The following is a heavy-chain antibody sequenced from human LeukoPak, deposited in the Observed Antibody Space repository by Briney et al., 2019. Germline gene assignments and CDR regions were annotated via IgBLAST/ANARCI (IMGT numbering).Heavy chain of an antibody. Sequence: ASVKVSCKASGYTFTGYYMHWVRQAPGQGLEWMGWINPNSGGTNYAQRFQGRVTMTRDTSISTAYMELSRLRSDDTAVYYCARDRGAYYYGSGSYIFFDYWGQGTLVTVSS. D-gene: IGHD3-10*01. J-gene: IGHJ4*02. CDR3: ARDRGAYYYGSGSYIFFDY. CDR2: INPNSGGT. CDR1: GYTFTGYY. V-gene: IGHV1-2*02.